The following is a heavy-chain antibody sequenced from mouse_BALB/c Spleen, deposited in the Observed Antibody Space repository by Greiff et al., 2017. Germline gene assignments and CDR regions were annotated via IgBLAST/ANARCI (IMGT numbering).Heavy chain of an antibody. CDR1: GFNIKDTY. D-gene: IGHD1-2*01. J-gene: IGHJ3*01. CDR2: IDPANGNT. Sequence: VQLKESGAELVKPGASVKLSCTASGFNIKDTYMHWVKQRPEQGLEWIGRIDPANGNTKYDPKFQGKATITADTSSNTAYLQLSSLTSEDTAVYYCARTAPAWFAYWGQGTLVTVSA. CDR3: ARTAPAWFAY. V-gene: IGHV14-3*02.